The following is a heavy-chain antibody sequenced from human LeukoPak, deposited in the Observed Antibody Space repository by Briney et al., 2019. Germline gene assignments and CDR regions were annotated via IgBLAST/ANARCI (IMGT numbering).Heavy chain of an antibody. CDR3: ARDKRNGIYYFDY. CDR1: GFTFDDYG. J-gene: IGHJ4*02. V-gene: IGHV3-20*04. D-gene: IGHD1-26*01. CDR2: INWNGGST. Sequence: GGSLRLSCAASGFTFDDYGMSWVRQAPGKGREWVSGINWNGGSTGYADSVKGRFTISRYNAKNSLYLQMNSLRAEDTALYYCARDKRNGIYYFDYWGQGTLVTVSS.